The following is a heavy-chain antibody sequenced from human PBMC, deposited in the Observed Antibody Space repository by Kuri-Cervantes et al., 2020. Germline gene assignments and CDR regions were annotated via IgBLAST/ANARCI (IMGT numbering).Heavy chain of an antibody. Sequence: GESLKISCAASGFTFSSYAMSWVRQAPGKGLEWVSAISGSGGSKYYADSVKGRFTISRDNAKNSLYLQMNSLRAEDTAVYYCARGAADSSGWYGYYYYGMDVWGQETTVTVSS. CDR3: ARGAADSSGWYGYYYYGMDV. J-gene: IGHJ6*02. V-gene: IGHV3-23*01. D-gene: IGHD6-19*01. CDR1: GFTFSSYA. CDR2: ISGSGGSK.